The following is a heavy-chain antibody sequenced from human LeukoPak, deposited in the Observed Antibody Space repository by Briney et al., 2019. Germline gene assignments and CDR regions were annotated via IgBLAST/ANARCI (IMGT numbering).Heavy chain of an antibody. J-gene: IGHJ4*02. V-gene: IGHV4-34*01. Sequence: PSETLSLTCAVYGGSLTSYYWTWIRQPPGKGLEWIGEIYYSGRTKYDSSLKSRVTISVDTSKNQFSLKLTSMTAADTAVYYCARGGGYSGGWRLWSWGQGRLVTVSS. CDR1: GGSLTSYY. CDR3: ARGGGYSGGWRLWS. D-gene: IGHD6-19*01. CDR2: IYYSGRT.